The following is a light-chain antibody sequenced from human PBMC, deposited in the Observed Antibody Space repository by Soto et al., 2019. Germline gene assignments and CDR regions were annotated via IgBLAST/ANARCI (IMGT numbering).Light chain of an antibody. CDR3: SSYTSSSTPAVV. Sequence: QSVLTQPASVSGSPGQSITISCTGTSSDVGGYNYVSRYQQHPGKAPKLMIYDVSNRPSGVSNRFSGSKSGNTASLTISGLQAEDEADYYCSSYTSSSTPAVVFGGGTKVTVL. V-gene: IGLV2-14*01. CDR1: SSDVGGYNY. J-gene: IGLJ2*01. CDR2: DVS.